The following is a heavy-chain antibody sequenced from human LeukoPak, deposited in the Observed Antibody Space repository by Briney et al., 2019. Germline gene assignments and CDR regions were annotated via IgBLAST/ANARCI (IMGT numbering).Heavy chain of an antibody. J-gene: IGHJ6*02. V-gene: IGHV3-48*02. CDR2: ISSSSSTI. CDR3: ARDGGPCSGGSCYPPYYYGMDV. Sequence: GGSLRLSCAASGFAFSSYSMNWVRQAPWKGLEWVSYISSSSSTIYYADSVKGRFTISRDNAKNSLYLQMNSLRDEDTAVYYCARDGGPCSGGSCYPPYYYGMDVWGQGTTVTVSS. CDR1: GFAFSSYS. D-gene: IGHD2-15*01.